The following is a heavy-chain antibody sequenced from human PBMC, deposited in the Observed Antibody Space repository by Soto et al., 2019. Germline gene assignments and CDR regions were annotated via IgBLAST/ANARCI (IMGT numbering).Heavy chain of an antibody. Sequence: QVQLVQSGAEVTKPGSSVKVSCKASGGTFSSYAISWVRQAPGQGLEWMGGIIPIFGTANYAQKFQGRVTITADESTSTAYMELSSLRSDDTAVYYCARDPCGGDCPEGMDVWGQGTTVTVSS. CDR3: ARDPCGGDCPEGMDV. J-gene: IGHJ6*02. CDR2: IIPIFGTA. D-gene: IGHD2-21*02. V-gene: IGHV1-69*12. CDR1: GGTFSSYA.